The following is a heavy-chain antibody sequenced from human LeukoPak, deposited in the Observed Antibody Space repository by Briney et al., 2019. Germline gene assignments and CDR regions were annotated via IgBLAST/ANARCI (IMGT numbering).Heavy chain of an antibody. D-gene: IGHD7-27*01. CDR3: ARHNWGSVFDY. J-gene: IGHJ4*02. CDR1: GYSISSGYY. CDR2: IYHSGST. V-gene: IGHV4-38-2*01. Sequence: SETLSLTCAVSGYSISSGYYWGWIRQPPGRGLEWIGSIYHSGSTYYNPSLKSRVTISVDTSKNQFSLKLSSVTAADTAVYYCARHNWGSVFDYWGQGTLVTVSS.